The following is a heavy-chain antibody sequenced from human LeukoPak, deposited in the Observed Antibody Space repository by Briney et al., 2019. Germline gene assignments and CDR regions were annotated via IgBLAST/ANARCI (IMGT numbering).Heavy chain of an antibody. CDR2: ISGSGGST. CDR1: GFTFSSYA. D-gene: IGHD6-19*01. V-gene: IGHV3-23*01. CDR3: AKRTAVAGGYFDY. Sequence: PGGSLRLSCAASGFTFSSYAMSWVREAPGKGLEWVSAISGSGGSTYYADSVKGRFTISRDNSKNTLYLQMNSLRAEDTAVYYCAKRTAVAGGYFDYWGQGTLVTVSS. J-gene: IGHJ4*02.